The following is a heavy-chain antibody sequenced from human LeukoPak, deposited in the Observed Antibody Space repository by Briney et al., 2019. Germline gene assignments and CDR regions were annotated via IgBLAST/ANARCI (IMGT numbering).Heavy chain of an antibody. CDR1: GGSISSGGYY. D-gene: IGHD3-10*01. CDR2: IYYSGST. V-gene: IGHV4-31*03. CDR3: AREGPGRGVIGNIDY. J-gene: IGHJ4*02. Sequence: PSETLSLTCTVSGGSISSGGYYWSWIRQHPGEGLEWIGYIYYSGSTYYNPSLKSRVTISVDTSKNQFSLKLTSVTAADTAVYYCAREGPGRGVIGNIDYWGQGTLVTVSS.